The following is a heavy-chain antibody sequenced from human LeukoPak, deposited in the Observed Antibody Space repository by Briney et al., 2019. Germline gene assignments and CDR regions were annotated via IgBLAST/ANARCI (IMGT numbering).Heavy chain of an antibody. J-gene: IGHJ4*02. CDR1: GGSISSGSYY. D-gene: IGHD2-2*01. Sequence: SQTLSLTCTVSGGSISSGSYYWSWIRQPAGKGLEWIGRIYTSGSTNYNPSLKSRVTISVDTSKNQFSLKLTSVTAADTAVYYCARETGEVPAAPVDYWGQGTLVTLSS. CDR3: ARETGEVPAAPVDY. V-gene: IGHV4-61*02. CDR2: IYTSGST.